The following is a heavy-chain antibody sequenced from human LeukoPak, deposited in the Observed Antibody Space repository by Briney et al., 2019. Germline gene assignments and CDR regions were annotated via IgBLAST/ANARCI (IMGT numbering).Heavy chain of an antibody. Sequence: PGGSLRLSCAASGFIFSSYGMHWVRQAPGKGLEWVAVISYDGSNKYYADSVKGRFTISRDNSKNTLYLQMNSLRAEDTAVYYCAKDTGGSLYYYYGMDVWGQGTTVTVSS. D-gene: IGHD1-26*01. CDR2: ISYDGSNK. CDR3: AKDTGGSLYYYYGMDV. J-gene: IGHJ6*02. CDR1: GFIFSSYG. V-gene: IGHV3-30*18.